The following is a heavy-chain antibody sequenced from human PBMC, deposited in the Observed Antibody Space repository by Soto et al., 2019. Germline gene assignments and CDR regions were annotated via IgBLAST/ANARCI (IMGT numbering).Heavy chain of an antibody. CDR2: IYYSGST. V-gene: IGHV4-30-4*01. CDR1: GGSISSGDYY. Sequence: QVQLQESGPGLVKPSQTLSLTCTVSGGSISSGDYYWSWIRQPPGKGLEWIGYIYYSGSTYYNPSLRSRVTTSADTSKNQFSPKLSSVTAAYASVYYCARGSLENGGPYFDSWGQGTLVTVSS. CDR3: ARGSLENGGPYFDS. D-gene: IGHD4-17*01. J-gene: IGHJ4*02.